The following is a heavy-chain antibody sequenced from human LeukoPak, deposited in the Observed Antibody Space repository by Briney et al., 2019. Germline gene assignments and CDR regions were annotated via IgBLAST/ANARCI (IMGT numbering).Heavy chain of an antibody. Sequence: GSLRLSCVASGFPFRHYGIHWVRQAPGKGLEWVAVISSDGSNKNYADPVKGRFTISRDNSNNTVYLQMNSLRAEDTAVYYCAKDAPSNSSSWSGPFDYWGQGTLVTVSS. CDR1: GFPFRHYG. J-gene: IGHJ4*02. V-gene: IGHV3-30*18. D-gene: IGHD6-13*01. CDR3: AKDAPSNSSSWSGPFDY. CDR2: ISSDGSNK.